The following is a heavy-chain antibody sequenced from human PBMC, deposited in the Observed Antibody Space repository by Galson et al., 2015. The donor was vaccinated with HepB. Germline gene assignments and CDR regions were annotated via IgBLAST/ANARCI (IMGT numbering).Heavy chain of an antibody. CDR3: ARLEQGAGDAELLDY. Sequence: QSGAEVKKPGESLKISCKSSGYSFTSYWIGWVRQMPGKGLEWMGIIYPGDSDTRYSPSFQGQVTISADKSVSTAYLQWSSLKASDTAMYYCARLEQGAGDAELLDYWGQGTLVTVSS. J-gene: IGHJ4*02. D-gene: IGHD1-7*01. CDR1: GYSFTSYW. CDR2: IYPGDSDT. V-gene: IGHV5-51*03.